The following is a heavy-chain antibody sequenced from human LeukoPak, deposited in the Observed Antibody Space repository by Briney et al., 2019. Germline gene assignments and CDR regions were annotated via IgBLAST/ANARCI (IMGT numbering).Heavy chain of an antibody. V-gene: IGHV4-34*01. CDR3: ARHGASCIAARPFDY. J-gene: IGHJ4*02. CDR2: INHSGST. Sequence: SETLSLTCAVYGGSFSGYYWSWIRQPPGKGLEWIGEINHSGSTNYNPSLKSRVTISVDTSKNQFSLKLSSVTAADTAVYYCARHGASCIAARPFDYWGQGTLVTVSS. CDR1: GGSFSGYY. D-gene: IGHD6-6*01.